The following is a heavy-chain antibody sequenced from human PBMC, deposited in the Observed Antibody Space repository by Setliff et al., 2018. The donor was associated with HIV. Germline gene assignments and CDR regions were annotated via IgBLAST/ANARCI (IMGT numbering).Heavy chain of an antibody. CDR2: INTDSGTP. V-gene: IGHV7-4-1*02. CDR3: ANSPARPPFDC. Sequence: GASVKVSCKASADTFTNCLINWVRQAPGQGLEWMGWINTDSGTPTYAQAFTGRFVFSLDTSVSTAFLQITSLKAEDTAVYYCANSPARPPFDCWGQGALVTVSS. J-gene: IGHJ4*02. D-gene: IGHD6-6*01. CDR1: ADTFTNCL.